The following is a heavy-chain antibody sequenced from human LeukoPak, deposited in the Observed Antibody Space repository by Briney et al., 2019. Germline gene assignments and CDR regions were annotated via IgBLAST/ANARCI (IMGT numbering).Heavy chain of an antibody. J-gene: IGHJ4*02. Sequence: SVKVSCKASGGTFSSYTISWVRQAPGQGLEWMGRIIPILGIANYAQKFQGRVTITADKSTSTAYMELSSLRSEDTAVYYCATGLPGALRPLLGYWGQGTLVTVSS. CDR2: IIPILGIA. D-gene: IGHD2-21*02. V-gene: IGHV1-69*02. CDR3: ATGLPGALRPLLGY. CDR1: GGTFSSYT.